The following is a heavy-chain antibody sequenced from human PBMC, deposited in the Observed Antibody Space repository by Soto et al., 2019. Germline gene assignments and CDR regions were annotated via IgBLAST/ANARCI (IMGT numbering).Heavy chain of an antibody. CDR1: GYPFSKYG. CDR3: ATSSDSGFDP. V-gene: IGHV1-18*04. D-gene: IGHD3-10*01. CDR2: IKPDNGDT. Sequence: QLQLVQSGAEVERPGASVRVSCKAYGYPFSKYGISWIRQAPGQGLEWMGWIKPDNGDTNYAQKFQGRVTMTTDTSSNTAYMELRSLSSDDTAVYYCATSSDSGFDPWGQGTLVSVSS. J-gene: IGHJ5*02.